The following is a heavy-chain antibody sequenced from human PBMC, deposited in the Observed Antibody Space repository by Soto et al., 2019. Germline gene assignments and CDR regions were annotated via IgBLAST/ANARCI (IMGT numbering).Heavy chain of an antibody. CDR2: TYYRSRWYN. Sequence: PSQTHSRTCASSGDSVSTKSAAWNWIRLSPSRGLEWLARTYYRSRWYNDYAVSVRSRITVNPDTSKNQFSLQLTSVTPEDTAVYYCAGTTSHQWYYMDVWGKGTTVTVSS. CDR1: GDSVSTKSAA. CDR3: AGTTSHQWYYMDV. V-gene: IGHV6-1*01. J-gene: IGHJ6*03. D-gene: IGHD1-7*01.